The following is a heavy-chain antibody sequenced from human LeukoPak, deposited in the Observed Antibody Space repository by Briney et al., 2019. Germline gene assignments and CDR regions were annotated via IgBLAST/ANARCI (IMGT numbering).Heavy chain of an antibody. CDR3: AREALRGVVVALHAD. V-gene: IGHV1-2*06. CDR1: GYTFTGYY. Sequence: RASGKVSCKASGYTFTGYYMHWVRQAPGQGLEWMGRINPNSGGTNYAQKFQGRVTMTRDTSISTAYMELSRLRSDDTAVYYCAREALRGVVVALHADWGQGTLVTVSS. D-gene: IGHD2-15*01. J-gene: IGHJ4*02. CDR2: INPNSGGT.